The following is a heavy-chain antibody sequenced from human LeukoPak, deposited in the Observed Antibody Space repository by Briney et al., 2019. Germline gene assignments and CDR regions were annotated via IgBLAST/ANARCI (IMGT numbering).Heavy chain of an antibody. V-gene: IGHV1-46*01. Sequence: GASVKVSCKASGYTFTSYCIHWVRQAPGQGLEWMGIINPSSGATNYAQKFQGRVTMTRDTSTSTVYMELSSQRSEGTAVYYCARATNFYYYYGMDVWGQGTTVTVSS. CDR1: GYTFTSYC. CDR2: INPSSGAT. J-gene: IGHJ6*02. CDR3: ARATNFYYYYGMDV. D-gene: IGHD1-26*01.